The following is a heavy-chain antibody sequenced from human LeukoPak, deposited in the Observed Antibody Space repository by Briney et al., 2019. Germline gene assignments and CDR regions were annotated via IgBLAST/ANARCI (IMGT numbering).Heavy chain of an antibody. CDR3: AAGGTTSDY. J-gene: IGHJ4*02. V-gene: IGHV4-61*02. Sequence: KPSQTLSLTCTVSGSSISSGSYYWSWIRQPAGKGLEWIGRIYTSGSTNYNPSLKSRVTISVDTSKNQFSLKLSSVTAADTAVYYCAAGGTTSDYWGQGTLVTVSS. D-gene: IGHD4-17*01. CDR1: GSSISSGSYY. CDR2: IYTSGST.